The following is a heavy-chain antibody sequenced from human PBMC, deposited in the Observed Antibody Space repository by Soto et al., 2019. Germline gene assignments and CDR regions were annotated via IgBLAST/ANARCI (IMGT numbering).Heavy chain of an antibody. J-gene: IGHJ4*02. V-gene: IGHV1-46*01. CDR3: AIGYCSSTSCYASGTPVY. D-gene: IGHD2-2*01. CDR2: INPSGGST. Sequence: ASVKVSCKASGYTFTSYNMHWVRQAPGQGLGWMGIINPSGGSTSYAQKFQGRVTMTRDTSTSTVYMELSSLRSEDTAVYYCAIGYCSSTSCYASGTPVYWGQGTLVTVSS. CDR1: GYTFTSYN.